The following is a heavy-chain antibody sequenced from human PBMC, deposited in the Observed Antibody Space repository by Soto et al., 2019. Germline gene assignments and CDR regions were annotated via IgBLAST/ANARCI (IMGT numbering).Heavy chain of an antibody. D-gene: IGHD2-2*01. CDR2: ISGSGGST. J-gene: IGHJ6*03. Sequence: GGSLRLSCAASGFTFSSYSMSWVRQAPGKGLEWVSAISGSGGSTYYADSVKGRFTISRDNSKNTLYLQMNSLRAEDTAVYYCAKSPAAQPYYYYYMYVWGKGTTVTVSS. CDR3: AKSPAAQPYYYYYMYV. V-gene: IGHV3-23*01. CDR1: GFTFSSYS.